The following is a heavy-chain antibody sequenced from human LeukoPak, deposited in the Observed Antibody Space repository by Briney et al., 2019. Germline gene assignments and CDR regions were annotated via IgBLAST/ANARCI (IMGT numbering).Heavy chain of an antibody. D-gene: IGHD5-12*01. CDR2: LYTGGST. V-gene: IGHV3-66*01. Sequence: GGSLRLSCAVSGFSVSNNYMSRVRQAPGKGLEWVSVLYTGGSTYYADSVKGRFTISRDNSKNTLYFQMNSLRDEDTAVYYCARGYSGYDPFDYWGQGTLVTVSS. CDR1: GFSVSNNY. J-gene: IGHJ4*02. CDR3: ARGYSGYDPFDY.